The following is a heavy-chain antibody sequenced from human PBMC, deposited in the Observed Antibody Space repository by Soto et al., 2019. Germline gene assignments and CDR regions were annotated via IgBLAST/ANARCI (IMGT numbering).Heavy chain of an antibody. V-gene: IGHV4-30-2*01. J-gene: IGHJ5*02. D-gene: IGHD2-2*03. CDR1: GGSISSGGYS. CDR2: IYHSGST. CDR3: ARGGGYCSSTSCYPGFDP. Sequence: SETLSLTCAVSGGSISSGGYSWSWIRQPPGKGLEWIGYIYHSGSTYYNPSLKSRVTISVDRSKDQFSLKLSSVTAADTAVYYCARGGGYCSSTSCYPGFDPWGQGTLVTVSS.